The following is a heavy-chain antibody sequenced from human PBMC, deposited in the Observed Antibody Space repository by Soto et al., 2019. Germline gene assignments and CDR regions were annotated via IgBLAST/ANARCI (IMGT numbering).Heavy chain of an antibody. V-gene: IGHV3-64*01. CDR2: ISSNGGST. CDR3: ARDLDYCSGGSCPTAAFDI. D-gene: IGHD2-15*01. Sequence: GGSLSLSCAASGFTFSSYAMHWVRQAPGKGLEYVSAISSNGGSTYYANSVKGRFTISRDNSKNTLYLQMGSLRAEDMAVYYCARDLDYCSGGSCPTAAFDIWGQGTMVTVSS. J-gene: IGHJ3*02. CDR1: GFTFSSYA.